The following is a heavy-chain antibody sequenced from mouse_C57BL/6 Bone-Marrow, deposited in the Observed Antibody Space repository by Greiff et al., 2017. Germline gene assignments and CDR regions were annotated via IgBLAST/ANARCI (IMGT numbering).Heavy chain of an antibody. CDR2: ISNLAYSI. Sequence: EVKLMESGGGLVQPGGSLKLSCAASGFTFSDYGMAWVRQAPRKGPEWVAFISNLAYSIYYADTVTGRFTISRENAKNTLYLERSSLRSEDTAMYYCARRNYGSSLYFDYWGQGTTLTVSS. D-gene: IGHD1-1*01. CDR3: ARRNYGSSLYFDY. V-gene: IGHV5-15*01. J-gene: IGHJ2*01. CDR1: GFTFSDYG.